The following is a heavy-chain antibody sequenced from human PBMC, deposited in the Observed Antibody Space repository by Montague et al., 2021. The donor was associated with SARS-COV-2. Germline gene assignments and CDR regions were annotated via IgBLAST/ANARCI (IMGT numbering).Heavy chain of an antibody. Sequence: SETLSLTCTVSGDSISRDYWSWILQSPGKGLEWIGYIYYSGSTNYNPSLKSRVTISIDTSKHQFSLNLNSVTAADTAVFYCARTRVGGRYYSGNYYYHYDMDVGGQGTTVTVSS. D-gene: IGHD1-26*01. CDR2: IYYSGST. V-gene: IGHV4-59*08. CDR1: GDSISRDY. CDR3: ARTRVGGRYYSGNYYYHYDMDV. J-gene: IGHJ6*02.